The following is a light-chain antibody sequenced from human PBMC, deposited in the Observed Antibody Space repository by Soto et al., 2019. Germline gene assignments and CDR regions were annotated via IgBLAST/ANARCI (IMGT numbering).Light chain of an antibody. V-gene: IGKV3-20*01. J-gene: IGKJ1*01. Sequence: EIVLTQSPGTLSLSPGERPTPSSRASESVAANFLAWYQQKPGQAPRLLIFGASTRATGIPDRFSGSGSGTDFTLTISRLEPEDFAVYHCQQYTNSPEWTFGQGTKVEIK. CDR2: GAS. CDR1: ESVAANF. CDR3: QQYTNSPEWT.